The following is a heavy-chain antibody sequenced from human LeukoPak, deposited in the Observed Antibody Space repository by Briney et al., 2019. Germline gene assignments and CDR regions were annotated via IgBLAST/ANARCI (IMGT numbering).Heavy chain of an antibody. CDR3: ARDPSPVDYVWGSYRYSYYFDY. V-gene: IGHV3-21*01. CDR2: ISSSSNYI. Sequence: PGGSLRLSCAASGFTFSSYSMNWVRQAPGKGLEWVSSISSSSNYIYYADSVKDRFTISRDNAKNSLYLQMNSLRAEDTAVYYCARDPSPVDYVWGSYRYSYYFDYWGQGTLVTVSS. D-gene: IGHD3-16*02. CDR1: GFTFSSYS. J-gene: IGHJ4*02.